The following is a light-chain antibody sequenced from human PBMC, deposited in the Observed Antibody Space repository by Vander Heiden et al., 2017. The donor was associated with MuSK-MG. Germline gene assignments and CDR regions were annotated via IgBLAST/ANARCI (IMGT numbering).Light chain of an antibody. Sequence: QSALTQPASVSGSPGQSITISCTGTSSDVGGYNYVSWYQQHPGKAPKLVVYEVSKRPSGGSNRFSGSKSGNTASLTISGLQAEDEADYYCSSYTSSSARVFGTGTKVTVL. CDR2: EVS. CDR1: SSDVGGYNY. CDR3: SSYTSSSARV. V-gene: IGLV2-14*01. J-gene: IGLJ1*01.